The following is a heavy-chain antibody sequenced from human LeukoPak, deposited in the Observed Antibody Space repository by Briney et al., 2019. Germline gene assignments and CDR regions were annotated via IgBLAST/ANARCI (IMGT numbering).Heavy chain of an antibody. J-gene: IGHJ4*02. CDR1: GGSISSYY. CDR2: IYYTGST. V-gene: IGHV4-59*01. Sequence: SETLSLTCTVSGGSISSYYWSWIRQPPGKGLDWIGYIYYTGSTNYNPSLKSRVTISIDTSKNQFSLKLTSVTPADTAVYYCARGVYYSSALTFDYWGQGSLVTVSS. CDR3: ARGVYYSSALTFDY. D-gene: IGHD6-19*01.